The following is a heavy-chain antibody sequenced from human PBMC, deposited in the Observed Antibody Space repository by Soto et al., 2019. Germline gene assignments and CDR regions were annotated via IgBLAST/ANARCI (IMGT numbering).Heavy chain of an antibody. J-gene: IGHJ6*02. Sequence: GASVKVSCKASGYTFTSYAMHWVRQAPGQRLEWMGWINAGNGNTKYSQKFQGRVTITRDTSASTAYMELSSLRSEDTAVYYCARETIFGVVPHPRYGYSGMDVWGQGTTVTVSS. CDR1: GYTFTSYA. D-gene: IGHD3-3*01. V-gene: IGHV1-3*01. CDR3: ARETIFGVVPHPRYGYSGMDV. CDR2: INAGNGNT.